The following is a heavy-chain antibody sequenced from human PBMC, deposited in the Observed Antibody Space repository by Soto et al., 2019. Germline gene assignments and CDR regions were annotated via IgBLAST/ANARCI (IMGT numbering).Heavy chain of an antibody. J-gene: IGHJ4*02. CDR2: ISGSGGSP. D-gene: IGHD2-2*01. V-gene: IGHV3-23*01. Sequence: GGSLRLSCAASGFTFSSYGMHWVRQAPGKGLEWVAVISGSGGSPSYADSVQGRFTISRDNPKNTLYLQMNSLRAEDTAMYYCAKARCSTSNCYVPDYWGQGSLVTVSS. CDR3: AKARCSTSNCYVPDY. CDR1: GFTFSSYG.